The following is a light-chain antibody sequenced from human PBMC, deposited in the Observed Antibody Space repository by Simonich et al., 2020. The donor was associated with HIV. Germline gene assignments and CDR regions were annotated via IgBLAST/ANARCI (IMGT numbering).Light chain of an antibody. CDR3: SSYTSSSTVV. CDR2: DVS. J-gene: IGLJ2*01. V-gene: IGLV2-14*01. Sequence: QSALTQPASVSGSPGQSIPISCTGTSSDVGGYNYVSWYQQHPGQAPKLMIFDVSKRPSGVSNRCSGSKSGNTASLTIAGLQAEDEADYYCSSYTSSSTVVFGGGTKLTVL. CDR1: SSDVGGYNY.